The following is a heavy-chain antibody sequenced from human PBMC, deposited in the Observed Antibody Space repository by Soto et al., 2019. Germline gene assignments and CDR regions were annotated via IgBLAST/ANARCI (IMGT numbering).Heavy chain of an antibody. Sequence: QVQLVQSGAEVKKPGASVKVSCKASGYTFTSYAMHWVRQAPGQRLEGMGWINAGNGNTKYSQKFQGRVTITGDTSASTAYMELSSLRSEDTAVYYLARDYGDSYNWFDPWGQGTLVTVSS. CDR3: ARDYGDSYNWFDP. J-gene: IGHJ5*02. CDR1: GYTFTSYA. V-gene: IGHV1-3*01. D-gene: IGHD4-17*01. CDR2: INAGNGNT.